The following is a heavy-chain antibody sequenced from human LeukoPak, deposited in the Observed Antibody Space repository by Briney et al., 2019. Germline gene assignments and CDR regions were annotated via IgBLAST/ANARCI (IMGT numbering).Heavy chain of an antibody. CDR3: ARGDFDC. J-gene: IGHJ4*02. V-gene: IGHV3-7*03. CDR1: GFTFSSYA. CDR2: VKQDGSGE. Sequence: PGGSLRLSCAASGFTFSSYAMSWVRQAPGKGLEWVANVKQDGSGEYYVDSVKGRFTISRDSAKNSLYLQMNSLRAEDTAVYYCARGDFDCWGQGTLVTVSS.